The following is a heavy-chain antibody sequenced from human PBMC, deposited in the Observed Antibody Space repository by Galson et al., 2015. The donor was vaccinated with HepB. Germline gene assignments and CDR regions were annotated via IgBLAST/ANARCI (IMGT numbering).Heavy chain of an antibody. Sequence: SVKVSCKASGYTFTSYYMHWVRQAPGQGLEWMGIINPSGGSTSYAQKFQGRVTMTRDTSTSTVYMELSSLRSEDTAVYYCASSGEDNQKDVEGYSYGPDYYYYYGMDVWGQGTTVTVSS. V-gene: IGHV1-46*01. CDR2: INPSGGST. CDR1: GYTFTSYY. CDR3: ASSGEDNQKDVEGYSYGPDYYYYYGMDV. D-gene: IGHD5-18*01. J-gene: IGHJ6*02.